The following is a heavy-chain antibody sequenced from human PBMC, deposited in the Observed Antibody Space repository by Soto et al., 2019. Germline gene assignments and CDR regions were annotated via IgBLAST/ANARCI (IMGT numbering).Heavy chain of an antibody. V-gene: IGHV3-21*05. CDR3: ARVNPVASGISEY. D-gene: IGHD1-26*01. J-gene: IGHJ4*01. Sequence: GGSLRLSCAASGFTFSSYSMAWNRQAPGRGLEWVSYISGKSDYTHYADSVKGRFSISRDNGKNLLYLQMNSLRAEDTAVYYCARVNPVASGISEYWGHGTLVTVSS. CDR1: GFTFSSYS. CDR2: ISGKSDYT.